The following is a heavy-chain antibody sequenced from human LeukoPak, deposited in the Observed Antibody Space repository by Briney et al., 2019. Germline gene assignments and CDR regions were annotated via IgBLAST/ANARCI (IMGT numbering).Heavy chain of an antibody. CDR2: IYPGDSDT. D-gene: IGHD3-9*01. J-gene: IGHJ4*02. V-gene: IGHV5-51*01. CDR1: GYSFTTYW. CDR3: ARQLGADYDFLTGPYYFDY. Sequence: GESLKISCKGSGYSFTTYWIGWVRQMPGKGLEWLGIIYPGDSDTRYSPSFQGQVTISADESISTAYLQWSSLKASDTAMYYCARQLGADYDFLTGPYYFDYWGQGTLVTASS.